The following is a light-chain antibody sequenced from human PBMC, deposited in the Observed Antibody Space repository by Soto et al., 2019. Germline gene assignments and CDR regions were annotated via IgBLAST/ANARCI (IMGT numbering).Light chain of an antibody. CDR3: QRRSNWPQYC. Sequence: EIVLTQSPATLSLSPGERATLSCRARQRVSSSLAWYQQKPGQAPRLLIYDASNRATGIPARFSGSGSGTEFTLTISSLEPEDIAVYYCQRRSNWPQYCFGERTKLEIK. J-gene: IGKJ2*03. V-gene: IGKV3-11*01. CDR2: DAS. CDR1: QRVSSS.